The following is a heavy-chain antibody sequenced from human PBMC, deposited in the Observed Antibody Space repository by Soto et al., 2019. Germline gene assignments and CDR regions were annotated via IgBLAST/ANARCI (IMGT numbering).Heavy chain of an antibody. Sequence: GGSLRLSCAASGFTFSSYGMHWVRQAPGKGLEWVAVISYDGSNKYHADSVKGRFTISRDNSKNTLYLQMNSLRAEDTAVYYCAKDRRYDFWSGYLVGFFYYGMDVWGQGTTVTVSS. V-gene: IGHV3-30*18. CDR1: GFTFSSYG. CDR3: AKDRRYDFWSGYLVGFFYYGMDV. CDR2: ISYDGSNK. J-gene: IGHJ6*02. D-gene: IGHD3-3*01.